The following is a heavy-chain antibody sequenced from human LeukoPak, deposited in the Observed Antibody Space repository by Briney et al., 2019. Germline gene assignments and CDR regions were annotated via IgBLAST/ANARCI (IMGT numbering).Heavy chain of an antibody. J-gene: IGHJ4*02. V-gene: IGHV3-33*06. Sequence: PRGSLRLSCAVPGFTLSNYGTHWVRQAPGIGRGWVAVIWYDGTNTHYTDSVRGRFTISRDSSTKTLYLQMNSLRAEDTGAYYSAKSGRIWDYLQYWGQGTLVTVS. CDR1: GFTLSNYG. CDR2: IWYDGTNT. CDR3: AKSGRIWDYLQY. D-gene: IGHD5-12*01.